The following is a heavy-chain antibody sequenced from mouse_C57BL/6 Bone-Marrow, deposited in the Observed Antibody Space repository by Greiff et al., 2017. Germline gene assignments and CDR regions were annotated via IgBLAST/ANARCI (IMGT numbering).Heavy chain of an antibody. CDR1: GYSFTDYN. Sequence: EVKLMESGPELVKPGASVKISCKASGYSFTDYNMNWVKQSHGKSLEWIGVINPNYGTTSYNQKFKGKATLTVDQSSSTAYMQLNSLTSEDSAVYYCARRGETAWFAYWGQGTLVTVSA. D-gene: IGHD4-1*01. CDR2: INPNYGTT. J-gene: IGHJ3*01. CDR3: ARRGETAWFAY. V-gene: IGHV1-39*01.